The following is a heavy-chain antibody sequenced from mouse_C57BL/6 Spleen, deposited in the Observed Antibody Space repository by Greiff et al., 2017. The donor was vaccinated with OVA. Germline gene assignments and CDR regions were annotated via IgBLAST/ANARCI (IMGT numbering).Heavy chain of an antibody. J-gene: IGHJ1*03. Sequence: VKLVESGAELVRPGASVKLSCKASGYTFTDYYINWVKQRPGQGLEWIARIYPGSGNTYYNEKFKGKATLTAEKSSSTAYMQLSSLTSEDSAVYFCARDLNWYFDVWGTGTTVTVSS. V-gene: IGHV1-76*01. CDR3: ARDLNWYFDV. CDR2: IYPGSGNT. CDR1: GYTFTDYY.